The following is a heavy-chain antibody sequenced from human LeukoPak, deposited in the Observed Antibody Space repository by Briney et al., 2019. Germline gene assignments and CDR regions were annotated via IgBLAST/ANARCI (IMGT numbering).Heavy chain of an antibody. CDR3: TTETRSSGWHNWFDP. CDR1: GFTFSSRG. CDR2: IKSKTDGGTT. V-gene: IGHV3-15*07. J-gene: IGHJ5*02. D-gene: IGHD6-19*01. Sequence: YPGGSLRLSCATSGFTFSSRGMHWVRQAPGKGLEWVGRIKSKTDGGTTDYAAPVKGRFTISRDDSKNTLYLQMNSLKTEDTAVYYCTTETRSSGWHNWFDPWGQGTLVTVSS.